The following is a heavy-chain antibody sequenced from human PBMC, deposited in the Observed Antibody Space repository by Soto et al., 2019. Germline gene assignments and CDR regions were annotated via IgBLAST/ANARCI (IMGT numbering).Heavy chain of an antibody. CDR3: AREVVVAASILRYYYYGMDV. V-gene: IGHV1-18*04. D-gene: IGHD2-15*01. J-gene: IGHJ6*02. Sequence: GASVKVSWKASGYRFTSYGIIWVRQAPGQGLEWMGWISGYNDNTNYAQKFQGRVTMTTDTSTSTAYMEVRSLRSDDTAIYYCAREVVVAASILRYYYYGMDVWGQGTTVTVSS. CDR2: ISGYNDNT. CDR1: GYRFTSYG.